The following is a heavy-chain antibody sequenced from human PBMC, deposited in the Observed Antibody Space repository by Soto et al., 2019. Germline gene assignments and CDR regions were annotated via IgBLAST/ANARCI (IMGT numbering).Heavy chain of an antibody. J-gene: IGHJ4*02. Sequence: DVQLLESGGGLVQPGGSLRLSCAASGFTFSNFGMSWVRQAPGKGLEWVSAISNSGGSIYYADSVNGRFTIYRDNSKNTLYLQMNSLRAEDTAVYYCAKSLVAVTRRVCFDSWGQGTLVTVSS. D-gene: IGHD2-15*01. CDR2: ISNSGGSI. V-gene: IGHV3-23*01. CDR3: AKSLVAVTRRVCFDS. CDR1: GFTFSNFG.